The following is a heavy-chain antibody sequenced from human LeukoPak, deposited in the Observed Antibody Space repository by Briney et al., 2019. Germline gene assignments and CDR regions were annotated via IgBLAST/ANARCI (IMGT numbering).Heavy chain of an antibody. CDR1: GYKLLELS. CDR2: FDPEESDT. Sequence: ASVKVSCKVSGYKLLELSMHWVRQAPGKGLEWMGGFDPEESDTVSPQKFQGRVTMTEDTSTDTAYMELSSLRSEDTAVYYCSGITMVRGVHDYWGQGTLVTVSS. V-gene: IGHV1-24*01. J-gene: IGHJ4*02. D-gene: IGHD3-10*01. CDR3: SGITMVRGVHDY.